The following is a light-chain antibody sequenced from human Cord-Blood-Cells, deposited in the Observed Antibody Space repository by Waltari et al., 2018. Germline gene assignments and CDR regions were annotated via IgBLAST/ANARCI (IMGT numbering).Light chain of an antibody. Sequence: DIQMTQSPSSLSASVGDRVTITRQASQNISNYLNWYQQKPGKAPKLLIYDASNLETGVPERFSGSGSGTDFTFTISSLQPEDIAIYYCQQYDNLPLTFGGGTKVEIK. CDR2: DAS. CDR1: QNISNY. J-gene: IGKJ4*01. V-gene: IGKV1-33*01. CDR3: QQYDNLPLT.